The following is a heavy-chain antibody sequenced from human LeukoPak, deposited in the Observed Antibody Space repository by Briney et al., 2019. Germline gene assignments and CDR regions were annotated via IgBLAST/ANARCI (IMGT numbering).Heavy chain of an antibody. CDR3: ARGNSGYGFEFFDY. J-gene: IGHJ4*02. CDR1: GFTFSSYA. V-gene: IGHV3-7*01. CDR2: IKQDGSEK. Sequence: GGSLRLSCAASGFTFSSYAMSWVRQAPGKGLEWVANIKQDGSEKYYVDSVKGRFTISRDNAKNSLYLQMNSLRAEDTAVYYCARGNSGYGFEFFDYWGQGTLVTVSS. D-gene: IGHD5-12*01.